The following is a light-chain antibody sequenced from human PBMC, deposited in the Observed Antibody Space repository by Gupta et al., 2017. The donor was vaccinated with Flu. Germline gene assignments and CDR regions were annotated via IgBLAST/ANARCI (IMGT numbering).Light chain of an antibody. CDR1: QTVSGH. V-gene: IGKV3-11*01. CDR2: DVI. J-gene: IGKJ3*01. Sequence: PAALSLSPGERATLSCRASQTVSGHLAWYQQKPGQAPRLLIYDVINRATGIPARFSGSGSGTDFTLTISSLEPEDFAVYYCQQRTNWLFTFGPGTKVDIK. CDR3: QQRTNWLFT.